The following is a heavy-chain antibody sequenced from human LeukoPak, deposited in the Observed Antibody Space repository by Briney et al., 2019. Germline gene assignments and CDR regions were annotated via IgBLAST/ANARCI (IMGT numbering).Heavy chain of an antibody. CDR3: AKTSGAPNNFDY. CDR2: ISKDGGNK. V-gene: IGHV3-43*02. CDR1: GFTFDEHD. Sequence: GGSLRLSCAASGFTFDEHDMYWVRQVPGKGLEWVCLISKDGGNKHYADSVKGRFSISRDNNRNSLSLQMNSLRSEGTALYFCAKTSGAPNNFDYWGQGALVTVSS. J-gene: IGHJ4*02. D-gene: IGHD1-1*01.